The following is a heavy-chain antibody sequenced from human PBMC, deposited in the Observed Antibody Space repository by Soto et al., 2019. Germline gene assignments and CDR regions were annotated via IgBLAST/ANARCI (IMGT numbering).Heavy chain of an antibody. CDR2: ISYDGSNK. V-gene: IGHV3-30*18. CDR3: AKDRGGNDY. Sequence: QVQLVESGGGVVQPGRSLRLSCAASGFTFSSYGMHWVRQAPGKGLEWVAVISYDGSNKYYADSVKGRFTISRDNYKNTLYLQMNSLRAEDTAVYYCAKDRGGNDYWGQGTLVTVSS. CDR1: GFTFSSYG. D-gene: IGHD3-16*01. J-gene: IGHJ4*02.